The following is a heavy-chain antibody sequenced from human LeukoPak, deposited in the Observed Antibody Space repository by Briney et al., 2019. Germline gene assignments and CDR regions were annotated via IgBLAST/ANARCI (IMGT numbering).Heavy chain of an antibody. CDR3: ARHGLLDDAFDI. V-gene: IGHV4-30-4*08. D-gene: IGHD3/OR15-3a*01. J-gene: IGHJ3*02. CDR1: GGSISSGDYY. CDR2: IYYSGRT. Sequence: SETLSLTCTVSGGSISSGDYYWSWIRQPPGKGLEWIGYIYYSGRTNYNPSLKSRVTISVDTSKNQFSLKLSSVTAADTAVYYCARHGLLDDAFDIWGQGTMVTVSS.